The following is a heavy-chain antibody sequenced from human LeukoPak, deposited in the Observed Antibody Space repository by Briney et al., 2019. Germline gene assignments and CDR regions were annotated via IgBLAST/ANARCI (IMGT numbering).Heavy chain of an antibody. CDR2: IYHSGST. CDR1: GGSISSSNW. V-gene: IGHV4-4*02. J-gene: IGHJ2*01. D-gene: IGHD3-22*01. CDR3: ARDREWLLLGDWYFDL. Sequence: SGTLSLTCAVSGGSISSSNWWSWVRQLPGKGLEWIGEIYHSGSTNYNPSLKSRVTISVDKSKNQFSLKLSSVTAADTAVYYCARDREWLLLGDWYFDLWGRGTLVTVSS.